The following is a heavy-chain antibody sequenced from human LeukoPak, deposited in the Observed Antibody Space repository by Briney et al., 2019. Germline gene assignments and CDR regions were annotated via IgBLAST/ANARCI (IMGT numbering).Heavy chain of an antibody. CDR3: AREASSGWYADFDY. V-gene: IGHV4-59*01. Sequence: SETLSLTCTVSGGSISSYYWSCIRQPPGKGLEWIGYIYYSGSTNYNPSLKSRVTISVDTSKNQFSLKLSSVTAADTAVYYCAREASSGWYADFDYWGQGTLVTVSS. D-gene: IGHD6-19*01. CDR1: GGSISSYY. J-gene: IGHJ4*02. CDR2: IYYSGST.